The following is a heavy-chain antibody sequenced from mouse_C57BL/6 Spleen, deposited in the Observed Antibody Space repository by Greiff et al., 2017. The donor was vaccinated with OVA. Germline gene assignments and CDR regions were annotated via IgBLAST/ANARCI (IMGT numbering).Heavy chain of an antibody. CDR2: IYPGDGDT. V-gene: IGHV1-80*01. Sequence: QVQLKESGAELVKPGASVKISCKASGYAFSSYWMNWVKQRPGKGLEWIGQIYPGDGDTNYNGKFKGKATLTADKSSSTAYMQLSSLTSEDSAVYFCARSDYDGVWFAYWGQGTLVTVSA. CDR3: ARSDYDGVWFAY. CDR1: GYAFSSYW. D-gene: IGHD2-4*01. J-gene: IGHJ3*01.